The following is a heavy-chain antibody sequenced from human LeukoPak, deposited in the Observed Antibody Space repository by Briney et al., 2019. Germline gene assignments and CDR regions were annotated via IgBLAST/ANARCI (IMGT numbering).Heavy chain of an antibody. J-gene: IGHJ1*01. Sequence: GGSLRLSCAASGFTFDDYAMHWVRQAPGKGLEWVSGISWNSDSIGYADSVKGRFTISRDNAKNSLYLQMNSLRAEDTALYYCAKSYSSSLGHFQHWGQGTLVTVSS. CDR3: AKSYSSSLGHFQH. V-gene: IGHV3-9*01. CDR1: GFTFDDYA. CDR2: ISWNSDSI. D-gene: IGHD6-13*01.